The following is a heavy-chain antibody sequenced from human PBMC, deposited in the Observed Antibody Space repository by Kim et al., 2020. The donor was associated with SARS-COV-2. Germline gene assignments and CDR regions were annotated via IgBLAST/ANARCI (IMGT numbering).Heavy chain of an antibody. Sequence: ASVKVSCKASGYTFTSYDINWVRQATGQGLEWMGWMNPNSGNTGYAQKFQGRVTMTRNTSISTAYMELSSLRSEDTAVYYCARGRETYYYDSSGYWGDYWGQGTLVTVSS. D-gene: IGHD3-22*01. V-gene: IGHV1-8*01. CDR3: ARGRETYYYDSSGYWGDY. J-gene: IGHJ4*02. CDR1: GYTFTSYD. CDR2: MNPNSGNT.